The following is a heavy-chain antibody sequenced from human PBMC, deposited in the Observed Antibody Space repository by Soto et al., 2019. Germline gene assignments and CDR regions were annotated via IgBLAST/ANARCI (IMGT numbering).Heavy chain of an antibody. CDR1: GFTFSSCA. CDR2: IIDSGASK. CDR3: AKGRSYYYYYGVDV. J-gene: IGHJ6*02. Sequence: GGSLRLSCAASGFTFSSCAMGWVRQAPGKGLEWVSDIIDSGASKYYAEYVKGRFTISRDNSKSTLFLQMNSLRAEDTALYYCAKGRSYYYYYGVDVWGQGTTVTVSS. V-gene: IGHV3-23*01.